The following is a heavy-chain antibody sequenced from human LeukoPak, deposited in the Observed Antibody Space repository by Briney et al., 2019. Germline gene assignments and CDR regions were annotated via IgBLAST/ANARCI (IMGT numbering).Heavy chain of an antibody. J-gene: IGHJ4*02. CDR2: ISWNSGSI. V-gene: IGHV3-9*01. D-gene: IGHD3-9*01. CDR1: GFTFDDYA. CDR3: AKVVYDILTGPIDY. Sequence: GRSLRLSCAASGFTFDDYAMHWVRQAPGKGLEWVSGISWNSGSIGYADSVKGRFTISRDNAKNSLYLQMNSLRAEDTALYYCAKVVYDILTGPIDYWGQGTLATVSS.